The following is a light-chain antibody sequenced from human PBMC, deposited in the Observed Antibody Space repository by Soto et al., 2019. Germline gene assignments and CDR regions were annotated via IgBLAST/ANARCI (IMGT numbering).Light chain of an antibody. CDR1: QSVSNNY. CDR2: GAS. Sequence: EIVLTQSPGTLSLSPGERATLSCRASQSVSNNYLGWYQQKPGQAPRLLISGASNRATGIPDRFSGSGSGTDFTLTISRLAPEDFAVYYCQQFGTIPFTFGPGTKVDV. CDR3: QQFGTIPFT. J-gene: IGKJ3*01. V-gene: IGKV3-20*01.